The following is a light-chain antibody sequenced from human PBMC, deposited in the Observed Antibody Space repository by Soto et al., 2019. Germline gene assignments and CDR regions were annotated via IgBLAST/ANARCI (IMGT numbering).Light chain of an antibody. Sequence: QSVLTQPPSASGTPGQRVTISCSGSSSNIGSNTVNWYQQLPGTAPKLLIYTNDQRPSGVPDRFSGSRSGTSASLAISGLQFEDEADYHCSSWDDNIDAVVLGAGTKVTVL. J-gene: IGLJ1*01. CDR1: SSNIGSNT. CDR3: SSWDDNIDAVV. CDR2: TND. V-gene: IGLV1-44*01.